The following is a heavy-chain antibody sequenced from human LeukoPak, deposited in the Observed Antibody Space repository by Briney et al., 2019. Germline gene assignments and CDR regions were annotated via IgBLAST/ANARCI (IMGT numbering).Heavy chain of an antibody. Sequence: GGSLRLSCAASGFTFDDYAMHWVRQAPGKGLEWVSGISWNSGSIGYADSVKGRFTISRDNAKNSLYQQMNSLRAEDTALYYCAKDIGAAEGGFDYWGQGTLVTVSS. CDR2: ISWNSGSI. D-gene: IGHD6-13*01. V-gene: IGHV3-9*01. CDR1: GFTFDDYA. CDR3: AKDIGAAEGGFDY. J-gene: IGHJ4*02.